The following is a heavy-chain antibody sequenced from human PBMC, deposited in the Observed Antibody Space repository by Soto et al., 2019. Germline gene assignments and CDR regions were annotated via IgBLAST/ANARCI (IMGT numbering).Heavy chain of an antibody. CDR2: INPNSGGT. CDR1: GYTFTGYY. V-gene: IGHV1-2*02. D-gene: IGHD4-4*01. Sequence: ASVKVSCKASGYTFTGYYMHWVRQAPGQGLEWMGWINPNSGGTNYAQSFQGRVTMTRDTSISTAYMEVSRLRSDDTAVYYCARDGDYTNVDNWFDPWGQGTLVTVS. J-gene: IGHJ5*02. CDR3: ARDGDYTNVDNWFDP.